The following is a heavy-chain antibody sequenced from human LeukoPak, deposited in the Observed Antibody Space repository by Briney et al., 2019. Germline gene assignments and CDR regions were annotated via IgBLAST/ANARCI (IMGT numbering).Heavy chain of an antibody. CDR2: IHYSGST. CDR3: ASSYGEV. Sequence: SETLSLTCTVSGGSISSYYWSWIRQPPGKGLEWIGYIHYSGSTNYNPSLKSRVTISVDPSQNQFSLKLSSVTAADTAVYYCASSYGEVWGQGTLVTVSS. J-gene: IGHJ4*02. CDR1: GGSISSYY. D-gene: IGHD4-17*01. V-gene: IGHV4-59*01.